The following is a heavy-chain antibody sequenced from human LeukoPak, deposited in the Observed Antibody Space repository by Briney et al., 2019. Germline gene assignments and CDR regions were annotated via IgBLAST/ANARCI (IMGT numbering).Heavy chain of an antibody. CDR2: IYYSGST. D-gene: IGHD3-3*01. V-gene: IGHV4-39*07. Sequence: SETLSLTCTVSGGSISSSSYYWGWIRQPPGKGLEWIGSIYYSGSTYYNPSLKSRVTISVDTTKNQFSLKLSSVTAADTAVYYCARNEHYDSWSGYLGYLDYWGQGTLVTVSS. J-gene: IGHJ4*02. CDR3: ARNEHYDSWSGYLGYLDY. CDR1: GGSISSSSYY.